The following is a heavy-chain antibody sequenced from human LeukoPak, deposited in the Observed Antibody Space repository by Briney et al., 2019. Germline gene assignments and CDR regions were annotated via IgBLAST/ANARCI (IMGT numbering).Heavy chain of an antibody. J-gene: IGHJ4*02. CDR2: IYYSGST. CDR1: GGSISNYY. CDR3: ARVSSQVGTTSQDYFDY. Sequence: PSETPSLTCTVSGGSISNYYWSWIRQPPGKGLEWIGYIYYSGSTSYNPSLKSRVTISVDTSKNQFSLKLSSVTAADTAVYYCARVSSQVGTTSQDYFDYWGQGTLVTVSS. D-gene: IGHD1/OR15-1a*01. V-gene: IGHV4-59*01.